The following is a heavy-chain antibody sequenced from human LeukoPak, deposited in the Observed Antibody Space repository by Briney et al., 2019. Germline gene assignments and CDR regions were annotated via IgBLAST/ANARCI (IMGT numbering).Heavy chain of an antibody. D-gene: IGHD5-18*01. CDR1: GFTFSIYS. CDR2: ISSSSSYI. CDR3: ARDRYSYGSRWSQQYYFDY. V-gene: IGHV3-21*01. Sequence: GGSLRLSCAASGFTFSIYSMNWVRQAPGKGLEWVSSISSSSSYIYYADSAKGRFTISRDNAKNSLYLQMNSLRAEDTAVYYCARDRYSYGSRWSQQYYFDYWGQGTLVTVSS. J-gene: IGHJ4*02.